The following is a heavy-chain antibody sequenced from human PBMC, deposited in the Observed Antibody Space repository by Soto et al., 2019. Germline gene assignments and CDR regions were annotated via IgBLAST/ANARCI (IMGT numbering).Heavy chain of an antibody. CDR1: GFTFSTYW. J-gene: IGHJ4*02. V-gene: IGHV3-7*04. CDR2: INQDGSEK. CDR3: VRAVGGAGDY. Sequence: EVQLVESGRDLVQPGGSLRLSCAASGFTFSTYWMSWVRQAPGQGLEWVANINQDGSEKYYVDSVKGRFTISRDNANNSVYLQRNSLRVDDTAVYYCVRAVGGAGDYWGQGTLVTVSS.